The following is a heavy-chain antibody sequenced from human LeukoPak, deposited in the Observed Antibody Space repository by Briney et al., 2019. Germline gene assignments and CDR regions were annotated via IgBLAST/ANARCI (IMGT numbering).Heavy chain of an antibody. CDR3: ARGGLGYCSSTSCYTPDY. V-gene: IGHV1-69*05. CDR1: GGTFSSYA. CDR2: IIPIFGTA. D-gene: IGHD2-2*02. Sequence: SVKVSCKASGGTFSSYAISWVRQAPGQGLEWTGGIIPIFGTANYAQKFQGRVTSTTDESTSTDYMELSSLRSEDTAVYYCARGGLGYCSSTSCYTPDYWGQGTLVTVSS. J-gene: IGHJ4*02.